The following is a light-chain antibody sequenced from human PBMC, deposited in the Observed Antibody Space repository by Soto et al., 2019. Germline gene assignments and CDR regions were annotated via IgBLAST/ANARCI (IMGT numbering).Light chain of an antibody. CDR1: QSISSW. Sequence: DIQMTQSPSTLSASVGDRVTITCRASQSISSWLAWYQQKPGKAPKLLIYDASSLERGVPSRFRGSGSGTDFTLTISSLQPEDVATYYCQKYNNAPLTFGGGTKVDIK. J-gene: IGKJ4*01. CDR2: DAS. V-gene: IGKV1-5*01. CDR3: QKYNNAPLT.